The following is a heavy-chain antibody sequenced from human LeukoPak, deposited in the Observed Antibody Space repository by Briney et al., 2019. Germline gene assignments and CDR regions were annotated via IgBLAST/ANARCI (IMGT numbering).Heavy chain of an antibody. CDR1: GYTSTSYY. V-gene: IGHV1-46*01. CDR2: INPSGGST. J-gene: IGHJ4*02. CDR3: ARDHHQGSYGDYGDDFDY. D-gene: IGHD4-17*01. Sequence: ASVKVSCKASGYTSTSYYMHWVRQAPGQGLEWMGIINPSGGSTSYAQKFQGRVTMTRDTSTSTVYMELSSLRSEDTAVYHCARDHHQGSYGDYGDDFDYWGQGTLVTVSS.